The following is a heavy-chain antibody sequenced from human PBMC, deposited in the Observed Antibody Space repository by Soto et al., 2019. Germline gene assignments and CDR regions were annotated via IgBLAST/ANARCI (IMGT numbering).Heavy chain of an antibody. Sequence: LSLTCTVSGGSISSSNXYWGGIRQPPGKGLEWIGSINYGGRTYYNPSLKSRVTISVDTSKKQFSLKLSFVTAADTAGYFCARQPVLGRYGGYISYSYSHLDVLGKGTTVTVS. CDR2: INYGGRT. J-gene: IGHJ6*03. CDR1: GGSISSSNXY. D-gene: IGHD5-12*01. CDR3: ARQPVLGRYGGYISYSYSHLDV. V-gene: IGHV4-39*01.